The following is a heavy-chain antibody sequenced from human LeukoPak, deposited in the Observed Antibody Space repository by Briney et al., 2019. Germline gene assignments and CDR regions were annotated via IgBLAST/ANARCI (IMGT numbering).Heavy chain of an antibody. D-gene: IGHD6-13*01. CDR2: ISGSGGST. CDR3: AKGPRQQLVTRSDN. Sequence: QPGGSLRLSCAASGFTFSTYAMSWVRQAPGKGLEWVSDISGSGGSTYYADSVKGRFTVSRDNSKNTLYLQMSSLRADDTAVYYCAKGPRQQLVTRSDNWGQGTLVTVSS. V-gene: IGHV3-23*01. J-gene: IGHJ4*02. CDR1: GFTFSTYA.